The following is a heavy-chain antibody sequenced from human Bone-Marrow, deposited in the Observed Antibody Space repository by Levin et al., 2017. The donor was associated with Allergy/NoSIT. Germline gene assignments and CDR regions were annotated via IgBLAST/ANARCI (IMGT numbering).Heavy chain of an antibody. CDR2: INSNGKT. CDR1: GFTFSEYA. Sequence: TGGSLRLSCVTSGFTFSEYAMNWVRQAPGKGLDWVAAINSNGKTFYGDSVKGRFTISRDILKSTLYLQMTGLRADDTALYYCMKDPEGYGLAFFDSWGQGTLVTVSS. J-gene: IGHJ4*02. D-gene: IGHD4-17*01. CDR3: MKDPEGYGLAFFDS. V-gene: IGHV3-23*01.